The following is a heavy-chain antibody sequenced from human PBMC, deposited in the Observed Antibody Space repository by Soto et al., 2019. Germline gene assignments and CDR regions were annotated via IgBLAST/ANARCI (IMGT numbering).Heavy chain of an antibody. Sequence: ASVKVSCKASGYTFTGYYMHWVRQAPGQGLEWMGWINPNSGGTNYAQKFQGWVTMTRDTSISTAYMELSRLRSDDTAVYYCVRVGFGELLATGAFDIWGQGTMVTVSS. CDR2: INPNSGGT. J-gene: IGHJ3*02. CDR3: VRVGFGELLATGAFDI. D-gene: IGHD3-10*01. CDR1: GYTFTGYY. V-gene: IGHV1-2*04.